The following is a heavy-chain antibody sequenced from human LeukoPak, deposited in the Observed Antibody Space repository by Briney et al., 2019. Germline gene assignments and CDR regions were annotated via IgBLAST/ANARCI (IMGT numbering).Heavy chain of an antibody. CDR2: IIPTFGIA. Sequence: SVKVSCKASGGTFSSYAISWVRQAPGQGLEWMGRIIPTFGIANYAQKFQGRVTITADKSTSTAYMELSSLRSEDTAVYYCARGIGYCSGGSCYRIGDAFDIWGQGTMVTVSS. CDR1: GGTFSSYA. V-gene: IGHV1-69*04. CDR3: ARGIGYCSGGSCYRIGDAFDI. J-gene: IGHJ3*02. D-gene: IGHD2-15*01.